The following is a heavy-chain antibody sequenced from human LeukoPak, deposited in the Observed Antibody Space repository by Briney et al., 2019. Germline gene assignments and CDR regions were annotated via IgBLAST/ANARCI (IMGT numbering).Heavy chain of an antibody. D-gene: IGHD4-11*01. CDR2: ISSSGTTI. Sequence: GGSLRLSCAASGFTFSDYYMSWIRQAPGKGREGVSYISSSGTTIYYADSVKGRFTISRDNAKNSLYLQMNSLRAEDTAVYYCARGTPTTRDFDYWGQGTLVTVSS. CDR1: GFTFSDYY. V-gene: IGHV3-11*04. CDR3: ARGTPTTRDFDY. J-gene: IGHJ4*02.